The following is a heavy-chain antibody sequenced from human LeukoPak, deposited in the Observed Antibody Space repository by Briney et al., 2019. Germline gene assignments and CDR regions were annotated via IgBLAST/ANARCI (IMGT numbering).Heavy chain of an antibody. CDR3: ARGCGSTSCYNSMYNWFDP. J-gene: IGHJ5*02. Sequence: ASVKVSCKASGYTFTSYDINWVRQATGQGLEWMGWMNPNSGNTGYAQKFQGRVTITRNTSISTAYMELSSLRSEDTAVYYCARGCGSTSCYNSMYNWFDPWGQGTLATVSS. CDR2: MNPNSGNT. CDR1: GYTFTSYD. V-gene: IGHV1-8*03. D-gene: IGHD2-2*02.